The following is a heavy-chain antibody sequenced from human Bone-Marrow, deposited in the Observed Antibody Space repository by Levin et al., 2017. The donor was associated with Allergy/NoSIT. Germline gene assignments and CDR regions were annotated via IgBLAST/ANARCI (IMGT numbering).Heavy chain of an antibody. Sequence: PGGSLRLSCGASGFTFNNAWMNWVRQAPGKGLEWVGLIKTNADGGTIDYSAPVKGRFTISRDDSTNTLYLQMNSLKPEDTAVYYCTSGDYDFWSGYYSFEFWGQGTLVTVSS. CDR3: TSGDYDFWSGYYSFEF. CDR2: IKTNADGGTI. D-gene: IGHD3-3*01. J-gene: IGHJ4*02. V-gene: IGHV3-15*01. CDR1: GFTFNNAW.